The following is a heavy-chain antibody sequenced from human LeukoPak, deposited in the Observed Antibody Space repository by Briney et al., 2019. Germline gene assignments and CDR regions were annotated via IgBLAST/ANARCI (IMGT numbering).Heavy chain of an antibody. D-gene: IGHD3-22*01. CDR2: IYSGGST. Sequence: GGSLRLSCAASGFTVSSSYMSWVRQAPGKGLEWVSVIYSGGSTYFADSVKGRFTISRDNSKNTLYLQMNSLRAEDTAVYYCARGHYDSSGYYIGPFDYWGQGTLVTVFS. J-gene: IGHJ4*02. CDR3: ARGHYDSSGYYIGPFDY. V-gene: IGHV3-66*01. CDR1: GFTVSSSY.